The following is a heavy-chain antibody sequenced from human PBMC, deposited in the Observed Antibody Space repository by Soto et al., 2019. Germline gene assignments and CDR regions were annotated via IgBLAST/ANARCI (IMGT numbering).Heavy chain of an antibody. Sequence: PGGSLRLSCAASGFTFSSYSMNWVRQAPGKGLEWVSYISSSSSTIYYADSVKGRFTISRDNAKNSLYLQMNSLRDEDTAVYYCARGPRFPPVPNPPNEYFQHWGQGTLVTVSS. J-gene: IGHJ1*01. CDR3: ARGPRFPPVPNPPNEYFQH. V-gene: IGHV3-48*02. CDR1: GFTFSSYS. CDR2: ISSSSSTI.